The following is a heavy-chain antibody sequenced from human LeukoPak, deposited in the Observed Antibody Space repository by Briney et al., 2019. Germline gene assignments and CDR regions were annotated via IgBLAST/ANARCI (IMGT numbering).Heavy chain of an antibody. V-gene: IGHV4-39*07. Sequence: PSETLSLTCTVSGGSISSSSYYWGWIRQPPGKGLEWIGSIYCSGSTYYNPSLKSPVTISVDTSKNQFSLKLSSVTAADTAVYYCAARDETVYWGQGTLVTVSS. CDR1: GGSISSSSYY. J-gene: IGHJ4*02. CDR3: AARDETVY. D-gene: IGHD2-21*02. CDR2: IYCSGST.